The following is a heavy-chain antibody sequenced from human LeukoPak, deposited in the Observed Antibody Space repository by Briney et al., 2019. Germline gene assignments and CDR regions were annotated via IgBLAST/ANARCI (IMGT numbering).Heavy chain of an antibody. Sequence: GGSLRLSCAASGFTFSSYGMHWVRQAPGKGLEWVAFIRYDGSNKYYADSVKGRFTISRDNSKNTLYLQMNSLRAEDTAVYYCARVLPYGSGSYYFTDDVFDYWGQGTLVTVSS. CDR2: IRYDGSNK. V-gene: IGHV3-30*02. CDR3: ARVLPYGSGSYYFTDDVFDY. D-gene: IGHD3-10*01. CDR1: GFTFSSYG. J-gene: IGHJ4*02.